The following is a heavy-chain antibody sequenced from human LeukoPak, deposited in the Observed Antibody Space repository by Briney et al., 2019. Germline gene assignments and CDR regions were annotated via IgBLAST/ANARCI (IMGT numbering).Heavy chain of an antibody. D-gene: IGHD3-22*01. V-gene: IGHV1-69*13. J-gene: IGHJ4*02. Sequence: SVKVSCKASGYTFTGYYMHWVRQAPGQGLEWMGGIIPIFGTANYAQKFQGRVTITADESTSTAYMELSSLRSEDTAVYYCARDLFVGYYDSSYYFDYWGQGTLVTVSS. CDR2: IIPIFGTA. CDR3: ARDLFVGYYDSSYYFDY. CDR1: GYTFTGYY.